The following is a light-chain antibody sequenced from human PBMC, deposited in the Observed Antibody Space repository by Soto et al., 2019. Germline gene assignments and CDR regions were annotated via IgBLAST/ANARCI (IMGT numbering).Light chain of an antibody. Sequence: EIGFTQSPGTLSLYPGERATLSCRASQSFSSIYLAWYQQKPGQVPRLLLYATSSRATGIPDRFSGTGSGTDFTLTISSLEPEDFAVYYCQQYATSSWTFGQGTKVDIK. J-gene: IGKJ1*01. CDR2: ATS. CDR1: QSFSSIY. V-gene: IGKV3-20*01. CDR3: QQYATSSWT.